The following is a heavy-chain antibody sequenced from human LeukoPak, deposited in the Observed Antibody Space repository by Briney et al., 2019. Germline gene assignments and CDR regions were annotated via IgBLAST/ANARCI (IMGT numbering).Heavy chain of an antibody. V-gene: IGHV4-59*01. Sequence: RPSETLSLTCTVSGGSISSYYWSWIRQPPGKGLEWIGYIYYSGSTNYNPSLKSRVTISVDTSKNQFSLKLSSVTAADTAVYYCATCSSTSCYANNYCYYMDVWGKGTTVTVSS. CDR3: ATCSSTSCYANNYCYYMDV. J-gene: IGHJ6*03. D-gene: IGHD2-2*01. CDR2: IYYSGST. CDR1: GGSISSYY.